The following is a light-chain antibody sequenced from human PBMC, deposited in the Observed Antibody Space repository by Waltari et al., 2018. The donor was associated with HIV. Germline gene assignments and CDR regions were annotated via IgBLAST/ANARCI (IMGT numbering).Light chain of an antibody. Sequence: SSELTQDPAVSVALGQIVRITCQGDSLRSSYASWYQQKPGQAPFLVVYGKNNRPSGIPDRFSGSSSGNTASLTITGAQAEDEADYYCNSRDTSGNHVVFGGGTKLTVL. CDR3: NSRDTSGNHVV. CDR1: SLRSSY. CDR2: GKN. J-gene: IGLJ2*01. V-gene: IGLV3-19*01.